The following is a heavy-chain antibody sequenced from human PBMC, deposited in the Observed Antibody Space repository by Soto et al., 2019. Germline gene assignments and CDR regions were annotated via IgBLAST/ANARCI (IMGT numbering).Heavy chain of an antibody. J-gene: IGHJ6*03. Sequence: QVQLVQSGAEVKKPGASVKVSCKASGYTFTSYYMHWVRQAPGQGLEWMGIINPSGGSTSYEQKFPGRVXXXXXXXXXXXXXXXXXXXXXXXXVYYCARVGLTGTTRYYYLDVWGKGTTVTVSS. CDR3: ARVGLTGTTRYYYLDV. CDR2: INPSGGST. D-gene: IGHD1-7*01. V-gene: IGHV1-46*01. CDR1: GYTFTSYY.